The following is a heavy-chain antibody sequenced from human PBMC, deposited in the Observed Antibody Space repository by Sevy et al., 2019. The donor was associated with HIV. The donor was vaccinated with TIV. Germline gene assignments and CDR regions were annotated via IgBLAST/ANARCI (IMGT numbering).Heavy chain of an antibody. CDR1: GGSISSYY. Sequence: SENLSLTCTVSGGSISSYYWSWIRQPPGKGLEWIGYIYYSGSTNYNPSLKSRVTISVDTSKNQCSLKLSSVTAADTAVYYCARIAYSSSGHGMDVWGQGTTVTVSS. CDR3: ARIAYSSSGHGMDV. CDR2: IYYSGST. V-gene: IGHV4-59*01. D-gene: IGHD6-6*01. J-gene: IGHJ6*02.